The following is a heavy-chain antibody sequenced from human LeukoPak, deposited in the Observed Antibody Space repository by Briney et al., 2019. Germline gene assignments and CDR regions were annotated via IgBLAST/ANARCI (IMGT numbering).Heavy chain of an antibody. CDR2: IRHDESKT. V-gene: IGHV3-30*02. CDR1: GLIFSSYG. CDR3: AKDGYYYDQQAGT. Sequence: GGSLRLSCAASGLIFSSYGMHWVRQAPGGGLEWVAYIRHDESKTFYADSVKGRFTISRDNSKNTLYLQMHSLRAEDTAVYYCAKDGYYYDQQAGTWGQGTLVTVSS. D-gene: IGHD3-22*01. J-gene: IGHJ5*02.